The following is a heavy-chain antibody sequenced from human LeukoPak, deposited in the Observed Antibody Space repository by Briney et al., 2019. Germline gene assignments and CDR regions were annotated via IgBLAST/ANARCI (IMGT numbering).Heavy chain of an antibody. D-gene: IGHD6-25*01. V-gene: IGHV3-48*01. J-gene: IGHJ6*03. CDR1: GFTFSSYT. CDR3: ARFAAGGSYYYYMDV. CDR2: IGTSSTTI. Sequence: GGSLRLSCAASGFTFSSYTMNWVRQPPGKGLEWVSNIGTSSTTIYYADSVKGRFTISRDNAKNSLYPQMNSLRADDTAVYYCARFAAGGSYYYYMDVWGKGTTVTVSS.